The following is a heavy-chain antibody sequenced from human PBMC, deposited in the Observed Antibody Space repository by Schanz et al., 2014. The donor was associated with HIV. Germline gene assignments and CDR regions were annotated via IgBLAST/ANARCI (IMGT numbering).Heavy chain of an antibody. D-gene: IGHD3-3*01. CDR1: EFIFSSYG. J-gene: IGHJ4*01. CDR2: TSYVANNE. Sequence: QVQVVESGGGVVQPGRSLRLSCAASEFIFSSYGIHWVRQAPGKGLEWVTVTSYVANNEKYADSVKGRFTISRDNSKNTVYLEMNNLRSEDTAMYYCGKDGSRKVRFLEGPGWYSESWGRGTRVTASS. CDR3: GKDGSRKVRFLEGPGWYSES. V-gene: IGHV3-30*18.